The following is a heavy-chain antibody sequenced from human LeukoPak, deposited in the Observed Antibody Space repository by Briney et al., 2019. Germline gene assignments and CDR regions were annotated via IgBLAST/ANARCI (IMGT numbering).Heavy chain of an antibody. J-gene: IGHJ4*02. CDR3: ARDPEYYYDSSGFSGYFDY. CDR2: IIPIFGTA. Sequence: SVKVSCKASGGTFSSYAISWVRQAPGQGPEWMGRIIPIFGTANYAQKFQGRVTITTDESTSTAYMELSSLRSEDTAVYYCARDPEYYYDSSGFSGYFDYWGQGTLVTVSS. V-gene: IGHV1-69*05. D-gene: IGHD3-22*01. CDR1: GGTFSSYA.